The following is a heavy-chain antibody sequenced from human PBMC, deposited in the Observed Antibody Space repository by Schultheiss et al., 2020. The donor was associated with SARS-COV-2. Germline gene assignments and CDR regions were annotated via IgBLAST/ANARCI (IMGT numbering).Heavy chain of an antibody. CDR3: ARDLGSPLNYYYGMDV. CDR2: VSWNGSRT. CDR1: GFTFSNSD. Sequence: GESLKISCAASGFTFSNSDMNWVHQAPGKGLEWVSGVSWNGSRTHYADSVKGRFIISRDNSRNTLYLQTNSLRAEDTAVYYCARDLGSPLNYYYGMDVWGQGTTVTVSS. D-gene: IGHD2-15*01. V-gene: IGHV3-35*01. J-gene: IGHJ6*02.